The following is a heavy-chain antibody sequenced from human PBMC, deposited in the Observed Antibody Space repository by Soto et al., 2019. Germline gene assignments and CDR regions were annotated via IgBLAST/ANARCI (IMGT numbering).Heavy chain of an antibody. Sequence: QVQLQQWGAGLLKPSETLSLTCAVYGGSFSGYYWSWIRQPPGKGLEWIGEINHSGSTNYNPSLKSRVTISVDTSKIQFSLKLSSVTAADTAVYYCARGLRTTLTPWYFDLWGRGTLVTVSS. J-gene: IGHJ2*01. D-gene: IGHD4-17*01. CDR2: INHSGST. CDR3: ARGLRTTLTPWYFDL. V-gene: IGHV4-34*01. CDR1: GGSFSGYY.